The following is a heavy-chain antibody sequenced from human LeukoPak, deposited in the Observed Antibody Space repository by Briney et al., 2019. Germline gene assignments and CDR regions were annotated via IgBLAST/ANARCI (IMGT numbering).Heavy chain of an antibody. V-gene: IGHV4-39*07. CDR1: GGSISSSSYY. CDR3: AREAPGGGATPFDY. J-gene: IGHJ4*02. D-gene: IGHD1-26*01. Sequence: SETLSLTCTVSGGSISSSSYYWGWIRQPPGKGLEWIGSIYYSGSTNYNPSLKSRVTIAVDTSKNQFSLKLSSVTAEDTAVYYCAREAPGGGATPFDYWGQGTLVTVSS. CDR2: IYYSGST.